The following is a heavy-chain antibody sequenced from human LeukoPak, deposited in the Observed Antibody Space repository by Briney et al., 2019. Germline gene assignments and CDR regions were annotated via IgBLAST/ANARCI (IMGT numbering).Heavy chain of an antibody. CDR1: GFTFDDYA. D-gene: IGHD5-18*01. CDR2: ISWNSGSI. V-gene: IGHV3-9*01. CDR3: ASSDPTAMVPFDY. J-gene: IGHJ4*02. Sequence: GRSLRLSCAASGFTFDDYAMHWVRQAPGKGLEWVSGISWNSGSIGYADSVKGRFTISRDNAKNSLYLQMNSLRAEDTAVYYCASSDPTAMVPFDYWGQGTLVTVSS.